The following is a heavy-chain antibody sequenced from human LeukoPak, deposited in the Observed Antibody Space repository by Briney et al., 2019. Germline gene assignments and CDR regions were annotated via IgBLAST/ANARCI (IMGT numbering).Heavy chain of an antibody. Sequence: SVKVSCKASGGTFSKYPITWVRQAPGQGLEWMGGIIPIFGTANYAQKFQGRLTITADESTTTAYMELSSLRSGDTAVYYCAREVNYYDSTAYSTFYFHYGMDVWGQGTSVTVSS. D-gene: IGHD3-22*01. CDR1: GGTFSKYP. CDR2: IIPIFGTA. V-gene: IGHV1-69*13. J-gene: IGHJ6*02. CDR3: AREVNYYDSTAYSTFYFHYGMDV.